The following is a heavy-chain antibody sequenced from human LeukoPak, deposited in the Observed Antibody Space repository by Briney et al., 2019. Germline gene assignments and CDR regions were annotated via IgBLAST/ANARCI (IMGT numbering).Heavy chain of an antibody. CDR3: ARTMVVWLFLDWYFDL. J-gene: IGHJ2*01. V-gene: IGHV3-23*01. Sequence: AGGSLRLSCAASGFTLRSSDMNWIRQAPGKGLEWVSAISGSVGGTTYYADSVKGRFTISRDNSKNTLYLQMNSLRAEDTAVYYCARTMVVWLFLDWYFDLWGRGTLVTVSS. CDR2: ISGSVGGTT. CDR1: GFTLRSSD. D-gene: IGHD2-15*01.